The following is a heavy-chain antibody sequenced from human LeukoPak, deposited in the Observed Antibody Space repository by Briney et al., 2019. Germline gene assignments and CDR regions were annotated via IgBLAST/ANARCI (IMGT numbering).Heavy chain of an antibody. CDR1: GFTFSNHG. J-gene: IGHJ2*01. D-gene: IGHD3-3*01. Sequence: GGSLRLSCVASGFTFSNHGMSWVRQDPGKGLEWVSSISANSVYTYYAASVKGRFTISRDNSKNTLFLQMNSMGAEDTAIYFCAKIGVTGSWFFDLWGRGTLLSVSS. V-gene: IGHV3-23*01. CDR2: ISANSVYT. CDR3: AKIGVTGSWFFDL.